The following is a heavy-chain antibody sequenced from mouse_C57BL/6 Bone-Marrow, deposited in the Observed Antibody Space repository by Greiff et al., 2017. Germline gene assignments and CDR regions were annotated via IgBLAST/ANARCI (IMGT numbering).Heavy chain of an antibody. CDR3: ARKEYYYGSSSSFAY. J-gene: IGHJ3*01. CDR2: IYPRDGST. CDR1: GYTFTDHT. Sequence: QVQLQQSDAELVKPGASVKISCKVSGYTFTDHTIHWMKQRPEQGLEWIGYIYPRDGSTKYNEKFKGKATLTADKSSSTAYMQLNSLTSEDSAVXFCARKEYYYGSSSSFAYWGQGTLVTVSA. V-gene: IGHV1-78*01. D-gene: IGHD1-1*01.